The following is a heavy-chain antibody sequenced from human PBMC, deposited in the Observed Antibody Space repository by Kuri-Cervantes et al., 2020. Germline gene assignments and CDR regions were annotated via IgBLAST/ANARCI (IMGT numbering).Heavy chain of an antibody. Sequence: GESLKISCAASGFTFSSYAMSWVRQAPGKGLEWVSAISCSGGSTYYADSVKGRFTISRDNSKNTLYLQMNSLRAEDTAVYYCAKEGHTGGDYGDNAGSWGQGTLVTVSS. D-gene: IGHD4-17*01. J-gene: IGHJ5*02. CDR3: AKEGHTGGDYGDNAGS. V-gene: IGHV3-23*01. CDR1: GFTFSSYA. CDR2: ISCSGGST.